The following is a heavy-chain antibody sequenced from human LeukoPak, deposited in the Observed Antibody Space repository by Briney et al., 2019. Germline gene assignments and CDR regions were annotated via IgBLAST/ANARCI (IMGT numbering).Heavy chain of an antibody. V-gene: IGHV3-21*06. CDR1: GFSFRTST. CDR3: ARGGGSLNF. Sequence: PGGSLRLSCAASGFSFRTSTMNWVRQAPGKGLELVSSITSRGAYMFHVDSVKGRFTISRDNANNSLFLQLSSLRAEDTAVYYCARGGGSLNFWGQGSLVTASP. D-gene: IGHD1-26*01. J-gene: IGHJ4*02. CDR2: ITSRGAYM.